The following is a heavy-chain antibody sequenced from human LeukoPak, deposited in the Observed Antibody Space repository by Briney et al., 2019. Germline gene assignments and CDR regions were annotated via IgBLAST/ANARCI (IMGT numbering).Heavy chain of an antibody. D-gene: IGHD3-22*01. Sequence: GASVKVSCKASGYTFTSYYMHWVRQAPGQGLEWMGIINPSGGSTSYAQKFQGRVTMTRDTSTSTVYMELSSLRSEDTAVYYCARTFRGNYYDSNGYYFDYWGQGTLVTVSS. J-gene: IGHJ4*02. CDR1: GYTFTSYY. CDR2: INPSGGST. V-gene: IGHV1-46*01. CDR3: ARTFRGNYYDSNGYYFDY.